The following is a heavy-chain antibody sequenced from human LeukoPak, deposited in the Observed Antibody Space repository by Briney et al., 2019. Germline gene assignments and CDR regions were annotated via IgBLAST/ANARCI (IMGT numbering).Heavy chain of an antibody. V-gene: IGHV3-23*01. CDR2: ISGSGGST. J-gene: IGHJ4*02. Sequence: GGSLRLSCAASGFTFSNYAMSWVRQAPGKGLEWVSNISGSGGSTYYADSVKGGFTIYRDNSKNTLYLQVNSLRAEDTAVYYCAKDPDAAIVGYFDYWGQGTLVTVYS. D-gene: IGHD5-18*01. CDR3: AKDPDAAIVGYFDY. CDR1: GFTFSNYA.